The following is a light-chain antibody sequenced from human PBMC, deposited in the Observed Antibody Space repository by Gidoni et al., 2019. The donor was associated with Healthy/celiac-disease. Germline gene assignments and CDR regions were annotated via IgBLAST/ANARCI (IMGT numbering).Light chain of an antibody. CDR3: QQYNNWPPLT. CDR2: GAS. J-gene: IGKJ4*01. Sequence: SVSSNLAWYQQKPGQAPRLLIYGASTRATVIPARFSGSGSGTEFTLTISSLQSEDFAVYYCQQYNNWPPLTFGGGTKVEIK. V-gene: IGKV3-15*01. CDR1: SVSSN.